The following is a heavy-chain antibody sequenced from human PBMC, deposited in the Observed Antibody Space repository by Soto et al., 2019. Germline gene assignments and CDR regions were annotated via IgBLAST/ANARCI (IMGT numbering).Heavy chain of an antibody. Sequence: WASVKVSCKASGYTFTSYYMHWVRQAPGQGLEWMGIINPSGGSTSYAQKFQGRVTMTRDTSTSTVYMELSSLRSEDTAVYYCAREPYSSSWQPRYFDIWGQGTMVTVSS. J-gene: IGHJ3*02. D-gene: IGHD6-13*01. CDR2: INPSGGST. CDR1: GYTFTSYY. CDR3: AREPYSSSWQPRYFDI. V-gene: IGHV1-46*01.